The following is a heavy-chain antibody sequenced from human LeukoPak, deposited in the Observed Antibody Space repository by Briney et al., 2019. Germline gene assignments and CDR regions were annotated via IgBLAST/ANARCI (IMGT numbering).Heavy chain of an antibody. D-gene: IGHD5-12*01. CDR2: ISSSSSYI. J-gene: IGHJ5*02. V-gene: IGHV3-21*01. CDR3: ARGEEKTTITALDT. Sequence: GGSLRLSCAASGFTFSNYDMHWVRQAPGKGLEWVSAISSSSSYIYYADSMKGRFTISRDNAENSLYLQMNSLRAEDTAVYFCARGEEKTTITALDTWGQGNLVTVSS. CDR1: GFTFSNYD.